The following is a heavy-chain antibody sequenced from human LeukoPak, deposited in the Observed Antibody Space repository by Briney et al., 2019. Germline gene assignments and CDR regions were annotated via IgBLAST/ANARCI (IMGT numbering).Heavy chain of an antibody. CDR3: AHSPLTSGAFDY. V-gene: IGHV2-70*12. Sequence: SGPTLVKPTQTLTLTCTFSGFSLSTSKMCVSWIRQPPGKALEWLARIDWDDDKFYSTSLETRLTISKGTSKNQVVLTVANMDPVDTATYYCAHSPLTSGAFDYWGQGTLVTVSS. CDR1: GFSLSTSKMC. D-gene: IGHD3-10*01. J-gene: IGHJ4*02. CDR2: IDWDDDK.